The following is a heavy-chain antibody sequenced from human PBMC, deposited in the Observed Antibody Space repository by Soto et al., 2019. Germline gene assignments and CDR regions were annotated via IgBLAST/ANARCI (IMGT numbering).Heavy chain of an antibody. CDR1: GGSVSNKTYY. CDR2: VYYSGTT. J-gene: IGHJ4*02. CDR3: ARTTAVPNTLRSRYFFDY. D-gene: IGHD4-17*01. Sequence: LSLTCPVSGGSVSNKTYYWSWIRQPPGKRLEWIGYVYYSGTTNYNPSLKSRVTISVGLSKNQFSLRLSSVTTADTALYYCARTTAVPNTLRSRYFFDYWGQGTLVTVSS. V-gene: IGHV4-61*01.